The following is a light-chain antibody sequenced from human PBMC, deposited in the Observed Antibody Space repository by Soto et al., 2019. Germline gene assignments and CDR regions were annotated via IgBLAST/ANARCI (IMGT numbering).Light chain of an antibody. V-gene: IGKV1-5*03. CDR3: QKYKSPPLT. J-gene: IGKJ4*01. CDR2: KAS. CDR1: QSISSW. Sequence: DIQLTQSPATLSSSAGDRATITCRASQSISSWLAWYQQKPGKAPKLLIYKASSLDSGVPSRFSGSGSGTEFTLTIRGLQAYEVYTCHCQKYKSPPLTFGGGTKVEIK.